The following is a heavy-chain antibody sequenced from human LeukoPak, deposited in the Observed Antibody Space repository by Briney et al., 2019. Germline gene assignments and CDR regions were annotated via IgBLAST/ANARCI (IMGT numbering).Heavy chain of an antibody. CDR1: GYTFNSYA. CDR3: AKEPASGSCLDY. CDR2: ISGSGTST. J-gene: IGHJ4*02. V-gene: IGHV3-23*01. Sequence: GGSLRLSCTASGYTFNSYAMSWVRQAPGKGLEWVSGISGSGTSTYYADSVKGRFTISRDNSKNTLYLQMNSLRAEDTALYYCAKEPASGSCLDYWGQGTLVTVSS. D-gene: IGHD3-10*01.